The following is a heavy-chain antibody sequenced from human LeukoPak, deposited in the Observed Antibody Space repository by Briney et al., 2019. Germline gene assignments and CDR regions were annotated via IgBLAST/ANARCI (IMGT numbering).Heavy chain of an antibody. J-gene: IGHJ4*02. D-gene: IGHD7-27*01. Sequence: ASVKVSCTASGYTFTSYAMHWVRQAPGQRLEWMGWINAGNGNTKYSQKFQGRVTITRDTSASTAYMELSSLRSEDTAVYYCARESRTGGGPRFDHWGQGTLVTVSS. CDR2: INAGNGNT. CDR3: ARESRTGGGPRFDH. CDR1: GYTFTSYA. V-gene: IGHV1-3*01.